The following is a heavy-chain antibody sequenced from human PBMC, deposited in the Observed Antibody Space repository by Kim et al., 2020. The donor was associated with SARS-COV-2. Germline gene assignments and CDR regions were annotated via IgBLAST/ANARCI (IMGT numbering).Heavy chain of an antibody. V-gene: IGHV1-8*01. CDR2: MNPNSGNT. J-gene: IGHJ4*02. CDR1: GYTFTSYD. D-gene: IGHD6-13*01. Sequence: ASVKVSCKASGYTFTSYDINWVRQATGQGLEWMGWMNPNSGNTGYAQKFQGRVTMTRNTSISTAYMELSSLRSEDTAVYYCARSFIAAAGTDYWGQGTLVTVSS. CDR3: ARSFIAAAGTDY.